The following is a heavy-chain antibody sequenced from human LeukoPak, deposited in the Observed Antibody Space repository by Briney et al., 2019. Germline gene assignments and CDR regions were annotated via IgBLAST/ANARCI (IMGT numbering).Heavy chain of an antibody. J-gene: IGHJ4*02. V-gene: IGHV3-21*01. CDR3: ARRGPGGSYYSFDY. D-gene: IGHD1-26*01. CDR1: GFTLSRNS. CDR2: ISSSSSYI. Sequence: PGGSLRLSCAASGFTLSRNSMNWVRQAPGKGLEWVSSISSSSSYIYYADSVKGRFTISRDNAKNSLYLQMNSLRAEDTAVYYCARRGPGGSYYSFDYWGQGTLVTVSS.